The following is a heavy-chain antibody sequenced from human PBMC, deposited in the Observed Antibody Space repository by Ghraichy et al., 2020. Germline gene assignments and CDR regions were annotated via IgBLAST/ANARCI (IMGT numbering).Heavy chain of an antibody. J-gene: IGHJ4*02. CDR2: ISGSGGRT. D-gene: IGHD2-15*01. Sequence: GGSLRLSCAASGFTFSTYAMSWVRQAPGKGLEWVSVISGSGGRTYYADSVKGRFTISRDNSKNTLYLQMNSLRAEDTAVYYCAKRGGGTVVVAAKYYFDCWGQGTLVTVSS. CDR3: AKRGGGTVVVAAKYYFDC. V-gene: IGHV3-23*01. CDR1: GFTFSTYA.